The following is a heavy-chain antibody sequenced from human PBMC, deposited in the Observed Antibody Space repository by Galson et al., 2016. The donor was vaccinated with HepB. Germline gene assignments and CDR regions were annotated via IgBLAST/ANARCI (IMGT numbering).Heavy chain of an antibody. CDR3: AIIGVEVGDFDF. CDR1: GASIRSTSYS. V-gene: IGHV4-39*01. Sequence: SETLSPTCTVSGASIRSTSYSWGWIRQPPGKGLEWIGTIFYSGTAYYTPSLKSRVTISLDTSKNLFSLNLSSVTAADTPVYYRAIIGVEVGDFDFWGQGTLVAVSS. J-gene: IGHJ4*02. D-gene: IGHD3-10*01. CDR2: IFYSGTA.